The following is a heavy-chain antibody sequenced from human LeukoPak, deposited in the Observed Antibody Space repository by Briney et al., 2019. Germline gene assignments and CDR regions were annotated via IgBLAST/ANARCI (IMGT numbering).Heavy chain of an antibody. CDR2: INHSGST. D-gene: IGHD3-10*01. Sequence: SETLSLTCAVYGGSFSGYYWSWIRQPPGKRLEWIGEINHSGSTNYNPSLKSRVTISVDTSKNQFSLKLSSVTAADTAVYYCARGEPIYGSGSYYNPNNDYWGQGTLVTVSS. J-gene: IGHJ4*02. CDR3: ARGEPIYGSGSYYNPNNDY. V-gene: IGHV4-34*01. CDR1: GGSFSGYY.